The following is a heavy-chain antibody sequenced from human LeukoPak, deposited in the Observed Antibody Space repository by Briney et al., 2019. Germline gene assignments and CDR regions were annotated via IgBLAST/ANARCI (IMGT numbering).Heavy chain of an antibody. J-gene: IGHJ5*02. Sequence: PSQTLSLTCTVSGGSISSGSYYWGWLRQPAGTGLEWIGRIYTSGSTNYNPSLKSRVTISVDTSKNQFSLKLSSVTAADTAVYYCARYGNTAMVTWGQGTLVTVSS. D-gene: IGHD5-18*01. V-gene: IGHV4-61*02. CDR3: ARYGNTAMVT. CDR2: IYTSGST. CDR1: GGSISSGSYY.